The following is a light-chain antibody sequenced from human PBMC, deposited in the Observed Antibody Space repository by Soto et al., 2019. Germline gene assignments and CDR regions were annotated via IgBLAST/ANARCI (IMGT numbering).Light chain of an antibody. CDR2: DAS. V-gene: IGKV3-11*01. CDR1: QSVSSY. J-gene: IGKJ1*01. CDR3: PQRSYWRT. Sequence: DIMLTQSPATLTLSPGERATLSCRASQSVSSYLAWYQQKPGQAPRLLIYDASNRATGIPARFSGSGSGTDFTLTISSLEPEDFAVYYCPQRSYWRTFGQGTQVDI.